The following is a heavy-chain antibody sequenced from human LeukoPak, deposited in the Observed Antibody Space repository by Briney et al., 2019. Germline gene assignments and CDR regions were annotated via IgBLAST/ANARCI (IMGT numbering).Heavy chain of an antibody. Sequence: ASVKVSCKASGYIFTSYFMHWVRQAPGQGLEGMGLINPSGGSTRYAQKFQGRVTMTRDMSTSTVYMELSSLRSEDTAIYYCARIRDGYNDAYDLWGQGTVVTVPS. CDR2: INPSGGST. J-gene: IGHJ3*01. D-gene: IGHD5-24*01. CDR1: GYIFTSYF. CDR3: ARIRDGYNDAYDL. V-gene: IGHV1-46*01.